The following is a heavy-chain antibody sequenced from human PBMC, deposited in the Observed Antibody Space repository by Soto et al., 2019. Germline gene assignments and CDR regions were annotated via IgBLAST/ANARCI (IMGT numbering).Heavy chain of an antibody. D-gene: IGHD2-15*01. Sequence: QVQLVESGGAVFQPGRSLRPSWAASGFTFSSYGMHWVGQAPGKGLEWGAVIWYDGSNKYYADSVKGRFTISRDNSKNTLYLQMNSLRAEDTAVYYCASEYCSGGSCYYYGMDVWGRGTTVTVSS. CDR3: ASEYCSGGSCYYYGMDV. J-gene: IGHJ6*02. CDR1: GFTFSSYG. V-gene: IGHV3-33*01. CDR2: IWYDGSNK.